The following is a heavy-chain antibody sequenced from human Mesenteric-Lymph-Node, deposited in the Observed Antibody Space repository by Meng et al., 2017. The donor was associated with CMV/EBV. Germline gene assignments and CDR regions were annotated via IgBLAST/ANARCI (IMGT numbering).Heavy chain of an antibody. Sequence: GGSLRLSCAASGFTVSSNYMSWVRQAPGKGLEWVSVIYSGGSTYYADSVKGRFTISRDNSKNTLYLQMNSLRAEDTAVYYCASLGYCSSTSCSRGMDVWGQGTTVTVSS. V-gene: IGHV3-53*01. J-gene: IGHJ6*02. CDR3: ASLGYCSSTSCSRGMDV. CDR1: GFTVSSNY. CDR2: IYSGGST. D-gene: IGHD2-2*01.